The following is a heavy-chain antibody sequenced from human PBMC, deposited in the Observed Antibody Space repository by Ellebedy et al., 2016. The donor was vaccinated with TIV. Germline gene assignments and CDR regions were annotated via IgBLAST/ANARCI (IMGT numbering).Heavy chain of an antibody. CDR1: GFTVSSYW. Sequence: PGGSLRLSCTDSGFTVSSYWMQWVRQAPGKGLEWVANIKQDGSEEYYLDSVKGRFTISRDNAKKSLYLQMNSLRSEDTAVYYCARARSSGWLHTPDYWGQGTLVTVSS. J-gene: IGHJ4*02. V-gene: IGHV3-7*01. CDR3: ARARSSGWLHTPDY. D-gene: IGHD6-19*01. CDR2: IKQDGSEE.